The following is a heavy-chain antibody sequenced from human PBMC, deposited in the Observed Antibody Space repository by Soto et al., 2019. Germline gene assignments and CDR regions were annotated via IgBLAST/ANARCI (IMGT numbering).Heavy chain of an antibody. CDR1: GFTFSSNG. CDR2: VSYDGSKK. CDR3: ARWVGGSMYDNSGKYDS. V-gene: IGHV3-30*03. Sequence: QVQLVESGGGVVQPGRSLRLTCAASGFTFSSNGMHWVRQAPGKGLEWVALVSYDGSKKYYADSVKGRFTISRDNSENKLYLQMISLRAEDTAVYYCARWVGGSMYDNSGKYDSWGQGTLVTVSS. D-gene: IGHD3-22*01. J-gene: IGHJ5*01.